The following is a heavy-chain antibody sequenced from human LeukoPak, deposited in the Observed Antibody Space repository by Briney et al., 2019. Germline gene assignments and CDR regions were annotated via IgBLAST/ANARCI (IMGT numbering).Heavy chain of an antibody. D-gene: IGHD3-22*01. CDR1: GYTFTSYG. CDR2: ISAYNGNT. CDR3: ARLGRNDSSGPYDAFDI. Sequence: ASVKVSCKASGYTFTSYGISWVRQAPGQGLEWMGWISAYNGNTNYAQKLQGRVTMTTDTSTSTAYMELRSLRSDDTAVYYCARLGRNDSSGPYDAFDIWGQGTMVTVSS. J-gene: IGHJ3*02. V-gene: IGHV1-18*01.